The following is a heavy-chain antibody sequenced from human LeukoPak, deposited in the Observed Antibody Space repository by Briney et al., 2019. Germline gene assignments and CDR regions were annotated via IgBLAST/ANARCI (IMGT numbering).Heavy chain of an antibody. CDR1: GFTFSSYA. V-gene: IGHV3-23*01. CDR3: AKDETTPYRGYCTNGVCLNWFDP. Sequence: PGGSLRLSCAASGFTFSSYAMSWVRQAPGKGLEWVSAISGSGGSTYYADSVKGRFTISRDNSKNTLYLQMNSLRAEDTAVYYCAKDETTPYRGYCTNGVCLNWFDPWGQGTLVTVSS. CDR2: ISGSGGST. D-gene: IGHD2-8*01. J-gene: IGHJ5*02.